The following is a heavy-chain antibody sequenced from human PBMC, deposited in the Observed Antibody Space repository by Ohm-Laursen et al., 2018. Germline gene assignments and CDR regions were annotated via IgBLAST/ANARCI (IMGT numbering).Heavy chain of an antibody. CDR1: GFTFSSYS. Sequence: SLRLSCAASGFTFSSYSMNWVRQAPGKGLEWVSYVDGTGSTTDYTASVKGRFTISRDNAKNSVYLQMNSLRAEDTAVYYCARGQYSMGHWGQGTLVTVSS. V-gene: IGHV3-48*04. J-gene: IGHJ4*02. CDR3: ARGQYSMGH. D-gene: IGHD6-13*01. CDR2: VDGTGSTT.